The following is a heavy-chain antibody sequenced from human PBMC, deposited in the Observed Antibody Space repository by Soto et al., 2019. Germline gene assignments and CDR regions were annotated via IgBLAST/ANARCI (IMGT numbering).Heavy chain of an antibody. CDR1: GYSFTNYD. CDR2: INPNSGGT. V-gene: IGHV1-2*04. CDR3: ARGLRSSFYGMDV. J-gene: IGHJ6*02. D-gene: IGHD3-16*01. Sequence: APVKVSCKAAGYSFTNYDVSWVRQATGQGLEWMGWINPNSGGTNYAQKFQGWVTMTRDTSISTAYMELSRLRSDDTAVYYCARGLRSSFYGMDVWGQGTTVTVSS.